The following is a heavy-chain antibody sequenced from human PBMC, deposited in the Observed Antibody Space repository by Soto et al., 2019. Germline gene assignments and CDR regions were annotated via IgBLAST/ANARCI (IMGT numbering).Heavy chain of an antibody. D-gene: IGHD2-15*01. J-gene: IGHJ6*02. CDR3: GCRRCHEVSFVHGRHF. Sequence: LGESLKICRKGSGCSFTSYWISWVRQMPGKGMGWLGRIDPSDSHTNFSPSFEGHVTSSADKSITTAYLQWSSLQASDTAMYYCGCRRCHEVSFVHGRHFWDQGTAATV. CDR1: GCSFTSYW. CDR2: IDPSDSHT. V-gene: IGHV5-10-1*01.